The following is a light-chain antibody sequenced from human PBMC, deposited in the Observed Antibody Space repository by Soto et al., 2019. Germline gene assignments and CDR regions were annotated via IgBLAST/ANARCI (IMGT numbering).Light chain of an antibody. CDR1: QIFSRSY. V-gene: IGKV3-20*01. Sequence: EIVLTQSPGTLSLSPGERATLSCRASQIFSRSYLAWYQQRPGQAPRLLIYGASTRATGIPDRFSGGGSGTDFTLTITRLEPEDFAVYYCHQYDSWTFGQGTKVEIK. CDR2: GAS. J-gene: IGKJ1*01. CDR3: HQYDSWT.